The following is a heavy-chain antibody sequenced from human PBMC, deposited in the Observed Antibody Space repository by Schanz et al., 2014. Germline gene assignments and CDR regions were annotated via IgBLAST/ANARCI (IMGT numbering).Heavy chain of an antibody. D-gene: IGHD6-13*01. CDR1: GFAFSDYG. J-gene: IGHJ6*02. V-gene: IGHV3-30*02. CDR2: IRYDGSSK. CDR3: AKQLSRYYYYGMDV. Sequence: QVQLVESGGGVVQPGKSLRLSCAASGFAFSDYGMHWVRQAPGKGLEWVAFIRYDGSSKYYADSVRGRFTISRDDSKNTLYLQMNSLRPEDTAVYYCAKQLSRYYYYGMDVWGQGTSVTVSS.